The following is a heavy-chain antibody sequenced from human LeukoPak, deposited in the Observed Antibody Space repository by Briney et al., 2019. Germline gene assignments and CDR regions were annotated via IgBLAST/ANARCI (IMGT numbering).Heavy chain of an antibody. Sequence: PGGSLRLSCAASGFTFSSYSMNWVRQAPGKGLEWVSSISSSSSYIYYADSVKGRFTISRDNAKNSLYLQMNSLRAEDTAVYYCARRPPGIAAAGTGNFDYWGQGTLVTVSS. D-gene: IGHD6-13*01. V-gene: IGHV3-21*01. CDR1: GFTFSSYS. J-gene: IGHJ4*02. CDR3: ARRPPGIAAAGTGNFDY. CDR2: ISSSSSYI.